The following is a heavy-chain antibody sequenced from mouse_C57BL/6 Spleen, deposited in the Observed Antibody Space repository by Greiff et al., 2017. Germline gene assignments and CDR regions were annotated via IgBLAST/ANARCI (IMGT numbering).Heavy chain of an antibody. CDR3: ARWGGLPYYFDY. Sequence: QVQLQQPGTELVKPGASVKLSCKASGYTFTSYWMHWVKQRPGQGLEWIGNINPSNGGTNYNAKFTSKATLTVDTSSNTAYMQLSSLTSEYSAVYYCARWGGLPYYFDYWGQGTTLTVSS. D-gene: IGHD2-4*01. CDR2: INPSNGGT. CDR1: GYTFTSYW. J-gene: IGHJ2*01. V-gene: IGHV1-53*01.